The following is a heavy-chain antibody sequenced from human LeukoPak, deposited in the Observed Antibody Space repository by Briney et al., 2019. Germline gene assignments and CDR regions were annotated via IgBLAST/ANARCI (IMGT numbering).Heavy chain of an antibody. CDR1: GGSLNSISYY. CDR2: IYYSGST. J-gene: IGHJ5*02. V-gene: IGHV4-39*01. D-gene: IGHD5-24*01. CDR3: ARHFLFAVEMATKARWFDP. Sequence: SETLSLTCTVSGGSLNSISYYWGWIRQPPGKGLEWIGSIYYSGSTYYNPSLKSRVTISVDTSKNQFSLKLSSVTAADTAVYYCARHFLFAVEMATKARWFDPWGQGTLVTVSS.